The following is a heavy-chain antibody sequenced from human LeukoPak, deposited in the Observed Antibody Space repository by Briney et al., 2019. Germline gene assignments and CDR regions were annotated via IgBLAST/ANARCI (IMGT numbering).Heavy chain of an antibody. CDR2: IYYTGSA. Sequence: SETLSLTSTVSGGSISSGCYYWSWIRQHPVKGLEWIGYIYYTGSAYYNPYLKSRVTISVDTSKNQFSLKLISVTAADTAVYYCARDGWSITIVRGDGAFDIWGQRTMVTVSS. CDR3: ARDGWSITIVRGDGAFDI. J-gene: IGHJ3*02. V-gene: IGHV4-31*03. D-gene: IGHD3-10*01. CDR1: GGSISSGCYY.